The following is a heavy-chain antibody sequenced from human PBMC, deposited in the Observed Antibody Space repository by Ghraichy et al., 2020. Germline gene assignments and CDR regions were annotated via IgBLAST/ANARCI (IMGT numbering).Heavy chain of an antibody. V-gene: IGHV1-3*01. CDR1: GYSFTSYT. J-gene: IGHJ4*02. Sequence: ASVKVSCKASGYSFTSYTLHWVRQVPGQRLEWMGWINGGNGYTLYSQNFATRVTMTRDTTASAVFMRLSSLRSEDTAVYYCARMYPGGADFWGQGTLVTVSS. D-gene: IGHD2-8*01. CDR2: INGGNGYT. CDR3: ARMYPGGADF.